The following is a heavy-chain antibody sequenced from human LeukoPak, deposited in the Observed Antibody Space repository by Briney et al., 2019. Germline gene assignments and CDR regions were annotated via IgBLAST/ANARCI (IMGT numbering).Heavy chain of an antibody. Sequence: VKVSCKASGYTFTGYYMHWVRQAPGQGLEWMGWINPNSGGTNYAQKFQGRVTMTRDTSISTAYMELSRLRSDDTAVYYCARDYVTIFGVVTWWFDPWGQGTLVTVSS. V-gene: IGHV1-2*02. J-gene: IGHJ5*02. CDR2: INPNSGGT. CDR1: GYTFTGYY. CDR3: ARDYVTIFGVVTWWFDP. D-gene: IGHD3-3*01.